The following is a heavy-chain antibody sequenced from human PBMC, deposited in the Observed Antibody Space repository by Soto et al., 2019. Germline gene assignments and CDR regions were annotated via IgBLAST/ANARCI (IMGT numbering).Heavy chain of an antibody. D-gene: IGHD6-19*01. J-gene: IGHJ4*02. Sequence: SVKVSCKASGGTFSSYAISWVRQAPGQVLEWMGGIIPIFGTANYAQKFQGRVTITADESTSTAYMELSSVTSADTAVYYCAREEEGSGWGFDYWGQGTLVTVSS. V-gene: IGHV1-69*13. CDR1: GGTFSSYA. CDR3: AREEEGSGWGFDY. CDR2: IIPIFGTA.